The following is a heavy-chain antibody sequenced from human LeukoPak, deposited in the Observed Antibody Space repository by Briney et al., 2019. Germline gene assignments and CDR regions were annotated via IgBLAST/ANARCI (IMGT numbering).Heavy chain of an antibody. Sequence: GGSLRLSCSVSGLTFSDSFMSWVRQAPGKGLEWVSAISGSGGSTYYADSVKGRFTISRDNAKNSLYLQMNSLRAEDTAVYYCARGQYSSGSSLGVDYWGQGTLVTVSS. CDR1: GLTFSDSF. D-gene: IGHD6-19*01. CDR2: ISGSGGST. J-gene: IGHJ4*02. V-gene: IGHV3-11*04. CDR3: ARGQYSSGSSLGVDY.